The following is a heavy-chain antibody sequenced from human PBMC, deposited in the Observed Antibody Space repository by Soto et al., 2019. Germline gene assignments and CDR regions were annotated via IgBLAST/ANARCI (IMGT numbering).Heavy chain of an antibody. Sequence: QVHLVQSGAEVKKPGASVRVSCKASGYTFTDYYIHWVRQAPRQGLEWMGWINPNSGGTNYAPKYNGRVTKSRDPSTGTTYMDPSRLTSAYTAVYYCARYATVTDSGYYSGLVVWGQGTTVTLSS. CDR2: INPNSGGT. CDR1: GYTFTDYY. J-gene: IGHJ6*02. D-gene: IGHD4-17*01. V-gene: IGHV1-2*02. CDR3: ARYATVTDSGYYSGLVV.